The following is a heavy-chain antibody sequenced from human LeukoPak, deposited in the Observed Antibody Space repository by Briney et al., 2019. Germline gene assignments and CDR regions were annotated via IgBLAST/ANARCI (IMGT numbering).Heavy chain of an antibody. V-gene: IGHV1-2*02. CDR3: ARDTTMITYWFDP. D-gene: IGHD5-18*01. CDR2: INPNSGGT. Sequence: ASVKVSCKAPGYTFTGYYMHWVRRAPGQGLEWMGWINPNSGGTNYAQKFQGRVTMTRDTSASTAYMELNRLRSDDTGVYYCARDTTMITYWFDPWGQGTLVTVSS. J-gene: IGHJ5*02. CDR1: GYTFTGYY.